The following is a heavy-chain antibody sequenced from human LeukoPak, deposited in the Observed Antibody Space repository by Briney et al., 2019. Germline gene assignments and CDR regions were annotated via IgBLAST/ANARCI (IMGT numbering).Heavy chain of an antibody. D-gene: IGHD4-17*01. CDR1: GGSISSGGYY. J-gene: IGHJ2*01. CDR3: ARDVWNDYGDYGYFDL. V-gene: IGHV4-31*03. Sequence: SETLSLTCTVSGGSISSGGYYWSWIRQHPGKGLEWIGYIYYSGSTYYNPSLKSRVTISVDTSKKQFSLKLSSVTAADTAVYYCARDVWNDYGDYGYFDLWGRGTLVTVSS. CDR2: IYYSGST.